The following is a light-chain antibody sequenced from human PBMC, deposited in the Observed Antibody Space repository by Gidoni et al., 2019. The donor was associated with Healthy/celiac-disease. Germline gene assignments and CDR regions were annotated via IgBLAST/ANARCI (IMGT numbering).Light chain of an antibody. CDR1: QSVSSSY. J-gene: IGKJ1*01. Sequence: IVLTQSPGTRSLSPGERATLSCRASQSVSSSYLAWDQQKPGQAPRLLIYGASSRATGIPDRFSGSGSGTDFTLTISRLEPEDFAVYYCQQYGSSTWTFGQXTKVEIK. CDR3: QQYGSSTWT. CDR2: GAS. V-gene: IGKV3-20*01.